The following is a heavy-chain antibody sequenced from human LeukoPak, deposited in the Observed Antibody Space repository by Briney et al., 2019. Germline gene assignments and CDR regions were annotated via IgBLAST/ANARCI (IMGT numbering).Heavy chain of an antibody. D-gene: IGHD1-26*01. CDR2: IGTAGDT. CDR3: TRAVGATNLGFDY. Sequence: PGGSLRLSCAASGFTFSSYDMHWGRQAPGKGLEWVSAIGTAGDTYYADSVKGRSTISRENAKNSLFLQVNSLRVGDTAVYYCTRAVGATNLGFDYWGQGTLVTVSS. CDR1: GFTFSSYD. V-gene: IGHV3-13*01. J-gene: IGHJ4*02.